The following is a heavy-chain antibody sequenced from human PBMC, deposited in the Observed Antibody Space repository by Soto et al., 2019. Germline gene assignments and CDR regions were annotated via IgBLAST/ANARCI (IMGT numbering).Heavy chain of an antibody. J-gene: IGHJ6*02. Sequence: SETLSLTCTVSGGSISSYYWSWIRQPPGKGLEWIGYIYYSGSTNYNPSLKSRVTISVDTSKNQFSLKLSSVTAADTAVYYCGRVCILTGYHSRGLCGMDVWGQGTTVTVSS. V-gene: IGHV4-59*01. CDR3: GRVCILTGYHSRGLCGMDV. CDR1: GGSISSYY. CDR2: IYYSGST. D-gene: IGHD3-9*01.